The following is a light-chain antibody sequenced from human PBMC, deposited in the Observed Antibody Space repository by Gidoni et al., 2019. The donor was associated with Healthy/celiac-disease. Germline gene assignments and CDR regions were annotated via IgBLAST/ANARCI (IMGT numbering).Light chain of an antibody. V-gene: IGKV1-5*03. Sequence: DIQMTQSPSTLSASVGYRVTITCRASQRISSWLAWYQQKPGKAPKLLIYPASSLESGVPSRFSGSGSGTEFTLTISSLQPDDFAAFYCQQYNSYPITFGGGTKVEIK. CDR3: QQYNSYPIT. CDR2: PAS. J-gene: IGKJ4*01. CDR1: QRISSW.